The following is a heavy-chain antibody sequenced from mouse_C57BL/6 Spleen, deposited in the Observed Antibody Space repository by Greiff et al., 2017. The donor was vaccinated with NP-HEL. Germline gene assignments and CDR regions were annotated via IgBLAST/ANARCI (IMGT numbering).Heavy chain of an antibody. D-gene: IGHD2-2*01. V-gene: IGHV1-59*01. J-gene: IGHJ4*01. CDR2: IDPSDSYT. CDR3: ARRANGYDGYAMDY. CDR1: GYTFTSYW. Sequence: QVQLQQPGAELVRPGTSVKLSCKASGYTFTSYWMHWVKQRPGQGLEWIGVIDPSDSYTNYNQKFKGKATLTVDTSSSTAYMQLSSLTSEDSAVYYCARRANGYDGYAMDYWGQGTSVTVSS.